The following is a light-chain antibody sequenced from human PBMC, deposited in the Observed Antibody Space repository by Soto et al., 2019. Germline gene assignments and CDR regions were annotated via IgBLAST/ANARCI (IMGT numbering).Light chain of an antibody. Sequence: EIVLTQSPGTLSLSPGERATLSCRASQSVSSNYLAWYQRKPGQAPRLLIYVASNRATGIPNRFSGSGSGTDFTLTITRLEPEDFVVYYCQQYGSSPPTFGQGTKVEI. V-gene: IGKV3-20*01. J-gene: IGKJ1*01. CDR2: VAS. CDR1: QSVSSNY. CDR3: QQYGSSPPT.